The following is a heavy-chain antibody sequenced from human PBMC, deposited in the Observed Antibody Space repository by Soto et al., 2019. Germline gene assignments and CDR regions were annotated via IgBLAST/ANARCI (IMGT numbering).Heavy chain of an antibody. J-gene: IGHJ6*02. CDR2: INPGGGST. Sequence: ASVKVSCKASGYTFTSYYMHWVRQAPGQGLEWMGIINPGGGSTSYAQKFQGRVTMTRDTSTSTVYMELSSLRSEDTAVYYCARGSWGTYGSGSYWLFGSDYYYGMDVWGQGTTVTVS. D-gene: IGHD3-10*01. CDR3: ARGSWGTYGSGSYWLFGSDYYYGMDV. CDR1: GYTFTSYY. V-gene: IGHV1-46*01.